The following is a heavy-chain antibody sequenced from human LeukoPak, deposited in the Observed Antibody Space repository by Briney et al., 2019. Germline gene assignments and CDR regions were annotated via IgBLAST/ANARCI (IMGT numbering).Heavy chain of an antibody. D-gene: IGHD3-22*01. J-gene: IGHJ1*01. CDR1: GFTFSSYG. Sequence: PGRSLRLSRAASGFTFSSYGMHWVRQAPGKGLEWVAVISYDGSNKYYADSVKGRFTISRDNSKNTLYLQMNSLRAEDTAVYYCAKDLGLSDSSVLGRDFQHWGQGTLVTVSS. CDR3: AKDLGLSDSSVLGRDFQH. V-gene: IGHV3-30*18. CDR2: ISYDGSNK.